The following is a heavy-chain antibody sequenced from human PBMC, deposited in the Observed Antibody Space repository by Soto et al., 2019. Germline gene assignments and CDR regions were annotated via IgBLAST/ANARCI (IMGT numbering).Heavy chain of an antibody. D-gene: IGHD1-1*01. Sequence: QITLKESGPTLVKPTQTLTLTCSFSGFSLSTSGVGVGWIRQPPGKALEWLALFFWDDDKRYSPSLKSRLTITKDTSRTQVVLTMTNMDPVDTATYYCAQSGWNHNFDYWGQGTLVTVSS. CDR2: FFWDDDK. V-gene: IGHV2-5*02. CDR1: GFSLSTSGVG. CDR3: AQSGWNHNFDY. J-gene: IGHJ4*02.